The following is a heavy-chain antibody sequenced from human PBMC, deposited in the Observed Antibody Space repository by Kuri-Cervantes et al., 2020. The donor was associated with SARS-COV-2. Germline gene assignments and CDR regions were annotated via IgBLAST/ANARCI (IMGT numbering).Heavy chain of an antibody. CDR2: ISSSSSYI. J-gene: IGHJ6*02. CDR1: GFTFSSYS. Sequence: GGSLRLSCAASGFTFSSYSMNWVRQAPGKGLEWVSSISSSSSYIYYADSVKGRFTISRDNAKNSLYLQMNSLRAEDTAVYYCARDLGILTGCYSHYYYYYGMDVWGQGTTVTVSS. CDR3: ARDLGILTGCYSHYYYYYGMDV. D-gene: IGHD3-9*01. V-gene: IGHV3-21*01.